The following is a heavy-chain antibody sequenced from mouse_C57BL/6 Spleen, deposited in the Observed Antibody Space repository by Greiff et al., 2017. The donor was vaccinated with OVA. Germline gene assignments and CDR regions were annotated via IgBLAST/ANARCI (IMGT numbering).Heavy chain of an antibody. V-gene: IGHV3-1*01. CDR3: AVSSYFYAMDY. Sequence: EVKLQESGPGMVKPSQSLSLTCTVTGYSITSGYDWHWIRHFPGNKLEWMGYISYSGSTNYNPSLKSRISITHDTSKNHFFLKLNSVTTEDTATYYCAVSSYFYAMDYWGQGTSVTVSS. CDR1: GYSITSGYD. J-gene: IGHJ4*01. D-gene: IGHD1-1*01. CDR2: ISYSGST.